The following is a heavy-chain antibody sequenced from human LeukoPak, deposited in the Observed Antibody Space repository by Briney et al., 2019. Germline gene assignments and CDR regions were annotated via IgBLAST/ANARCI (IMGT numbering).Heavy chain of an antibody. D-gene: IGHD1-7*01. CDR3: ARGGELPYNWFDP. V-gene: IGHV1-69*13. CDR2: IIPIFGTA. Sequence: GASVKVSCKASGGTFSSYAISWVRQAPGQGLEWKGGIIPIFGTANYAQKFQGRVTITADESTSTAYMELSSLRSEDTAVYYCARGGELPYNWFDPWGQGTLVTVSS. CDR1: GGTFSSYA. J-gene: IGHJ5*02.